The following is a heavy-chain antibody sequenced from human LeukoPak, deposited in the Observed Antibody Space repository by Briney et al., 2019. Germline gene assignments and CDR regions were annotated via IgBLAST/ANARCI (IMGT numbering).Heavy chain of an antibody. V-gene: IGHV4-31*03. CDR2: IYYSGST. D-gene: IGHD2-8*01. CDR1: GGSISSGGYY. CDR3: ARDPGNGYNWFDP. J-gene: IGHJ5*02. Sequence: SQTLSLTCTVSGGSISSGGYYWSWLRQHPGKGLEWIGYIYYSGSTYYNPSLKSRVTISVDTSKNQFSLKLSSVTAADTAVYYCARDPGNGYNWFDPWGQGTLVTVSS.